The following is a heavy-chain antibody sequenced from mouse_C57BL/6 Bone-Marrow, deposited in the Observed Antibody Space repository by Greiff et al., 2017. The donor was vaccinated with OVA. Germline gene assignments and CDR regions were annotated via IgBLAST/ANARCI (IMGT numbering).Heavy chain of an antibody. Sequence: EVQLQQSGPELVKPGASVKISCKASGYSFTDYNMNWVKQSNGKSLEWIGVINPNYGTTSYNQKFKGKATLTVDQSSSTAYMQLNSLTSEDSAVYYCARQGAYGYDVEGFAYWGQGTLVTVSA. D-gene: IGHD2-2*01. CDR3: ARQGAYGYDVEGFAY. CDR2: INPNYGTT. J-gene: IGHJ3*01. V-gene: IGHV1-39*01. CDR1: GYSFTDYN.